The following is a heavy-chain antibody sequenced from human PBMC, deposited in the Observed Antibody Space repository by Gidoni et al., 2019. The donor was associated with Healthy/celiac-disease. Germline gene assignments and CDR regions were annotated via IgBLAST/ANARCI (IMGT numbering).Heavy chain of an antibody. D-gene: IGHD1-7*01. V-gene: IGHV3-11*01. J-gene: IGHJ3*02. CDR3: AREPKLELQAFDI. Sequence: QVQLVESGGGLVKPGGSLRISGAAYGFTFSDYYMSWIRQAPGKGLEWVSYISSSGSTIYYADSVKGRFTISRDNAKNSLDLQMNSLRAEDTAVYYCAREPKLELQAFDIWGQGTMVTVSS. CDR2: ISSSGSTI. CDR1: GFTFSDYY.